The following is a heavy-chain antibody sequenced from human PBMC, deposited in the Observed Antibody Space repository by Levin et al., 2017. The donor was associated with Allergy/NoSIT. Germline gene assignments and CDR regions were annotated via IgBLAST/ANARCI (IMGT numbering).Heavy chain of an antibody. D-gene: IGHD3-10*01. Sequence: SETLSLTCAVYGGSFSGYYWSWIRQPPGKGLEWIGEINHSGSTNYNPSLKSRVTISVDTSKNQFSLKLSSVTAADTAVYYCARGLRVPNYYGSGSYYPSLYYYGMDVWGQGTTVTVSS. CDR2: INHSGST. CDR1: GGSFSGYY. V-gene: IGHV4-34*01. J-gene: IGHJ6*02. CDR3: ARGLRVPNYYGSGSYYPSLYYYGMDV.